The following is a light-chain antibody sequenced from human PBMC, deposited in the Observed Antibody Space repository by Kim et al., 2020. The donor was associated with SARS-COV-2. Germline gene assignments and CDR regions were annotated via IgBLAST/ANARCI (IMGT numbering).Light chain of an antibody. CDR3: QQYNNWPPWT. CDR2: GAS. Sequence: SPGDSANPYCRASQSVSSNLAWYQQKPGQAPRILIYGASTRATCIPARFSGSGSGTEFTLTISSLQSEDFAVYYCQQYNNWPPWTFGQGTKVDIK. J-gene: IGKJ1*01. CDR1: QSVSSN. V-gene: IGKV3-15*01.